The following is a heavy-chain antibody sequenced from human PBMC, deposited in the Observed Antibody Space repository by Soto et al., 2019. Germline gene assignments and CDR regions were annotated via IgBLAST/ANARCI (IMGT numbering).Heavy chain of an antibody. Sequence: TSETLSLTCTVSGGSISSGGYYWSWIRQHPGKGLEWIGYIYYSGSTYYNPSLKSRVTISVDTSKNQFSLKLSSVTAADTAVYYCARDHYYYDSSGSLRYFDNWGQGTLVTVSS. CDR2: IYYSGST. J-gene: IGHJ4*02. D-gene: IGHD3-22*01. CDR1: GGSISSGGYY. CDR3: ARDHYYYDSSGSLRYFDN. V-gene: IGHV4-31*03.